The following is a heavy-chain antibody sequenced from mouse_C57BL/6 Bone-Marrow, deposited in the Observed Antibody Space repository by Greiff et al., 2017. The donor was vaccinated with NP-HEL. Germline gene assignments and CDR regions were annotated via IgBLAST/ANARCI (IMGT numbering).Heavy chain of an antibody. J-gene: IGHJ1*03. CDR1: GFTFSSYA. CDR3: ASFGWYFDV. CDR2: ISYGGSYT. V-gene: IGHV5-4*01. Sequence: EVQVVESGGGLVKPGGSLKLSCAASGFTFSSYAMSWVRQTPEKRLEWVATISYGGSYTYYPDNVKGRFTISRDNAKNNLYLQMSHLKSEDTAMYYCASFGWYFDVWGTGTTVTVSS.